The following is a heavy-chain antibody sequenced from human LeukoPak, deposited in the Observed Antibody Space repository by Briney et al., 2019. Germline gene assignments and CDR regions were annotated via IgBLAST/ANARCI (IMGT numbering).Heavy chain of an antibody. CDR1: GFTVTNNY. Sequence: GGSLRLSCAASGFTVTNNYMNWVRQAPGKGLEWVSVIYSGGSTFYSDSVKGRFTISRHNSKNIVYLQMNSLRTEDTAVYYCAKDLTNGWGTFDYWGQGTLVTVSS. D-gene: IGHD3-16*01. CDR3: AKDLTNGWGTFDY. V-gene: IGHV3-53*04. CDR2: IYSGGST. J-gene: IGHJ4*02.